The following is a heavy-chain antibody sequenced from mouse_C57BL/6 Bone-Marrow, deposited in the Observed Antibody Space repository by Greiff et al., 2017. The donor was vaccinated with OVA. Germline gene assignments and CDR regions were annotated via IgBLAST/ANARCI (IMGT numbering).Heavy chain of an antibody. CDR2: ISDGGSYT. D-gene: IGHD2-12*01. CDR1: GFTFSSYA. Sequence: DVQLVESGGGLVKPGGSLKLSCAASGFTFSSYAMSWVRQTPEKRLEWVATISDGGSYTYYPDNVKGRFTISRDNAKNNLYLQMSHLKSEDTAMYYCARDEAYYSFYYAMDYWGQGTSVTVSS. J-gene: IGHJ4*01. CDR3: ARDEAYYSFYYAMDY. V-gene: IGHV5-4*01.